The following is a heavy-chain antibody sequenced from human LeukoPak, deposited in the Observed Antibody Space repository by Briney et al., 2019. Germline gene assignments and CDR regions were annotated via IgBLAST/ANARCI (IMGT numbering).Heavy chain of an antibody. CDR2: ISYDGGNK. Sequence: PGRSLRLSCAASGFTFSSYAMHWVRQAPGKGLEWVAVISYDGGNKYYADSVKGRFTISRDNSKNTVYLQMNSLRAEHTALYYCASGGLSSSWYLHYWGQGTLVTVSS. J-gene: IGHJ4*02. V-gene: IGHV3-30-3*01. CDR1: GFTFSSYA. D-gene: IGHD6-13*01. CDR3: ASGGLSSSWYLHY.